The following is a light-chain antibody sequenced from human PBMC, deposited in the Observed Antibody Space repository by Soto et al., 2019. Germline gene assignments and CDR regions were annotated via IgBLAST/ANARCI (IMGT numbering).Light chain of an antibody. J-gene: IGLJ2*01. CDR3: AAWDDSLNGPV. CDR1: SSNIGSNT. CDR2: SHN. Sequence: QSVLTQPPSASGTPGQRVTISCSGSSSNIGSNTVNSYQQLPGTAPKLLIYSHNQRPSGVPDRFSGSKSGTSASLAISGLQCEDEADYYCAAWDDSLNGPVFGGGTKLTVL. V-gene: IGLV1-44*01.